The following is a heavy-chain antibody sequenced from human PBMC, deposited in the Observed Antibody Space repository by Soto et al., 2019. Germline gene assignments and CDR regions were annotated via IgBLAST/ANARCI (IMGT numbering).Heavy chain of an antibody. CDR1: GGSISSYY. D-gene: IGHD6-19*01. CDR2: IYYSGST. CDR3: ARDKMRSGVAGTGGWFGP. Sequence: SETLSLTCTVSGGSISSYYWSWIRQPPGKGLEWIGYIYYSGSTNYNPSLKSRVTISVDTSKNQFSLKLSSVTAADTAVYYCARDKMRSGVAGTGGWFGPRGQGTLVTVSS. J-gene: IGHJ5*02. V-gene: IGHV4-59*01.